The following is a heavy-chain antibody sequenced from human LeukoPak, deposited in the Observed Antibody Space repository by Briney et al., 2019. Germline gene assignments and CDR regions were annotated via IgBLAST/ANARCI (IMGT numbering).Heavy chain of an antibody. Sequence: GGSLRLSCAASGFTFSNAWMSWVRQAPGKGLEWVSSISSSSSYIYYADSVKGRFTISRDNAKNSLYLQVNSLRAEDMALYYCAKDLLPIEVVLHAFFGAFDVWGQGTVVTVSS. CDR1: GFTFSNAW. J-gene: IGHJ3*01. V-gene: IGHV3-21*04. D-gene: IGHD2/OR15-2a*01. CDR3: AKDLLPIEVVLHAFFGAFDV. CDR2: ISSSSSYI.